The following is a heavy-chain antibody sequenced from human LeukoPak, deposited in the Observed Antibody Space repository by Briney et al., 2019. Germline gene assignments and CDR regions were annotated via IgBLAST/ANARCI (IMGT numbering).Heavy chain of an antibody. CDR1: GYTFTGYY. CDR2: INPNSGGT. Sequence: ASVMVSCKASGYTFTGYYMHWVRQAPGQGLEWMGWINPNSGGTNYAQKFQGRVTMTRDTSISAAYMELSRLRSDDTAVYYCARDPRGSYDFWSGLHDYWGQGTLVTVSS. CDR3: ARDPRGSYDFWSGLHDY. D-gene: IGHD3-3*01. V-gene: IGHV1-2*02. J-gene: IGHJ4*02.